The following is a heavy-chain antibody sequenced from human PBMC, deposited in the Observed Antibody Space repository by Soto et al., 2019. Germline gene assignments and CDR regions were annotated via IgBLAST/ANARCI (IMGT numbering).Heavy chain of an antibody. J-gene: IGHJ4*02. V-gene: IGHV3-30-3*01. CDR2: ISYDGSNK. CDR3: ATEDMPAAGTTSHI. D-gene: IGHD1-7*01. Sequence: PGGSLRLSCAASGFTFSSYAMHWVRQAPGKGLEWVAVISYDGSNKYYADSVKGRFTISRDNSKNTLYLQMNSLRPEDTAVYYCATEDMPAAGTTSHIWGLGTLVTVSS. CDR1: GFTFSSYA.